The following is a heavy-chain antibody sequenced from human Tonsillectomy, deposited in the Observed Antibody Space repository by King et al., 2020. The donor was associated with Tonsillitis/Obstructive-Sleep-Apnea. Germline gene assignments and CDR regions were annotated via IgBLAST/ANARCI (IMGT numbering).Heavy chain of an antibody. V-gene: IGHV1-46*01. CDR3: ARDQDYYYYYMDV. J-gene: IGHJ6*03. CDR1: GYTFTSYY. CDR2: INPCGGIT. Sequence: QLVQSGAEVKKPGASVKVSCKASGYTFTSYYIHWVRQAPGQGLEWMGRINPCGGITSNGLKFQGRVTMTRDTSTSTVYMELSSLRSDDTAVYYCARDQDYYYYYMDVWGKGTTVTVSS.